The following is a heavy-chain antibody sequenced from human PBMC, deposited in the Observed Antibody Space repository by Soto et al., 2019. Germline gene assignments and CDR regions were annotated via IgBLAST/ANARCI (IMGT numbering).Heavy chain of an antibody. V-gene: IGHV3-21*01. CDR3: ARGSASKSGHLWYFDL. J-gene: IGHJ2*01. D-gene: IGHD2-8*02. CDR1: GFTFDTYT. CDR2: ISATTTYK. Sequence: GGSLRLSCTASGFTFDTYTMNWLRQAPGRGLEWVSSISATTTYKYYAASVEGRFTISRDNAKNSLYLQTNSLGAEDTAVYYCARGSASKSGHLWYFDLWGRGTLDTVSS.